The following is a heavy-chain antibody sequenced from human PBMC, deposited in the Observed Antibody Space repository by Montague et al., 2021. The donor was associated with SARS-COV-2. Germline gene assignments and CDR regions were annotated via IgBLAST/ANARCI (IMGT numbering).Heavy chain of an antibody. D-gene: IGHD4-23*01. Sequence: PALVKPTQTLTLTCTFSGFPLSTRRLCVSWIRQPPGKALSWLALIDWDDDKYSSTSPKTRLTISQDTSKNQVVLTMTNMDPVDTATYYCARMLGDGGNLGGWYFDYWGQGTLVTVSS. CDR2: IDWDDDK. CDR3: ARMLGDGGNLGGWYFDY. CDR1: GFPLSTRRLC. V-gene: IGHV2-70*01. J-gene: IGHJ4*02.